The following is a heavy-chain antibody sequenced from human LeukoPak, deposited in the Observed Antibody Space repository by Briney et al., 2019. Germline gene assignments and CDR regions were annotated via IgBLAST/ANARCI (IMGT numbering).Heavy chain of an antibody. CDR3: AKGYSGYDFVDY. CDR2: ISYDGSNK. CDR1: GFTFSSYG. Sequence: GGSLRLSCAASGFTFSSYGMHWVRQAPGKGLEWVAVISYDGSNKYYADSVKGRFTISRDNSKNTLYLQMNSLRAEDTAVYYCAKGYSGYDFVDYWGQGTLVTVSS. J-gene: IGHJ4*02. D-gene: IGHD5-12*01. V-gene: IGHV3-30*18.